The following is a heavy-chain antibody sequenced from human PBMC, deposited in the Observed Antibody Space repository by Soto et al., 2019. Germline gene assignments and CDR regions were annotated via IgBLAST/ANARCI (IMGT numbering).Heavy chain of an antibody. D-gene: IGHD2-15*01. CDR2: IIPIFRTA. CDR1: GGTFSSYA. Sequence: QVQLVQSGAEVKKPGSSVKVSCKASGGTFSSYAISWVRQAPGQGLEWMGGIIPIFRTADYAQKFQGRGTTAADEATSKAYMELSSLRSEDTGVYYCADVGTQRYYYGMDVWGQGTTVTVSS. V-gene: IGHV1-69*12. J-gene: IGHJ6*02. CDR3: ADVGTQRYYYGMDV.